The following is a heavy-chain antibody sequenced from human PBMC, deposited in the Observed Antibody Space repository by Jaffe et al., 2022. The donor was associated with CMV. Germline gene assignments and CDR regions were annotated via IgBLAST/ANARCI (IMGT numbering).Heavy chain of an antibody. CDR1: GLSVNRGGVG. V-gene: IGHV2-26*01. J-gene: IGHJ4*02. CDR3: ARTLLERPHYYSTSGYSVSLVS. D-gene: IGHD3-22*01. CDR2: IFSNDEK. Sequence: QVTLKESGPVQVKPTETLTLTCSVSGLSVNRGGVGVSWIRQAPGKPLEWLAYIFSNDEKSYSASLKNRLTISRHVIENQVVLKLTNLDPMDTATYFCARTLLERPHYYSTSGYSVSLVSWGQGTLVTVSS.